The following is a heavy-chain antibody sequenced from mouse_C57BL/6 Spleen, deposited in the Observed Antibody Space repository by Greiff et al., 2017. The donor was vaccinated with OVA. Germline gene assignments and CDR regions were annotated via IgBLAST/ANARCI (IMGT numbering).Heavy chain of an antibody. Sequence: ESGPGLVKPSQSLSLTCSVTGYSITSGYYWNWIRQFPGNKLEWMGYISYDGSNNYNPSLKNRISITRDTSKNQFFLKLNSVTTEDTATYYCARDPNYYYGSSYKGFDYWGQGTTLTVSS. CDR2: ISYDGSN. V-gene: IGHV3-6*01. CDR3: ARDPNYYYGSSYKGFDY. D-gene: IGHD1-1*01. CDR1: GYSITSGYY. J-gene: IGHJ2*01.